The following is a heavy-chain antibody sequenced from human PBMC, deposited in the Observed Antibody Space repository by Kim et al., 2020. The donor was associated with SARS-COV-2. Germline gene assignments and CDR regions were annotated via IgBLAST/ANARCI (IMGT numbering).Heavy chain of an antibody. CDR3: AKSEPASSNYYGSGSYYGYYYYGMDV. V-gene: IGHV3-30*18. Sequence: GGSLRLSCAASGFNFSSYGMHWVRQAPGKGLEWVAVISYDGSNKYYADSVKGRFTISRDNSKNTLYLQMNSLRAEDTAVYYCAKSEPASSNYYGSGSYYGYYYYGMDVWGQGTTVTVSS. J-gene: IGHJ6*02. CDR1: GFNFSSYG. D-gene: IGHD3-10*01. CDR2: ISYDGSNK.